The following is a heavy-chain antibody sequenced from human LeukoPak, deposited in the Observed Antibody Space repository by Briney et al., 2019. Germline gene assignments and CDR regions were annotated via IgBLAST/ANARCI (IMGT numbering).Heavy chain of an antibody. Sequence: PGGSLRLSFAASGFTVSSNYMSWVRQAPGKGLEWVSVIYSGGSTYYADSVKSRFTVSRDNSKNTLYLQMNSLRAEDTAVYYCAKTGTPWYYFDYWGQGTLVTVSS. J-gene: IGHJ4*02. CDR3: AKTGTPWYYFDY. CDR2: IYSGGST. V-gene: IGHV3-53*01. CDR1: GFTVSSNY. D-gene: IGHD1-1*01.